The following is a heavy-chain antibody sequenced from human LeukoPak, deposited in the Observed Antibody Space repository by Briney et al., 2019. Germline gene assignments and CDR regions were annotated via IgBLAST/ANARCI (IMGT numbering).Heavy chain of an antibody. CDR3: ARGLAYCGGDCFYYFDY. Sequence: ASVKVSCKASGGTFISYAISWVRQALGQGLEWMGGIIPIFGTANYAQKFQGRVTITADESTSTAYMELSSLRSEDTAVYYCARGLAYCGGDCFYYFDYWGQGTLVTVSS. CDR1: GGTFISYA. CDR2: IIPIFGTA. V-gene: IGHV1-69*01. J-gene: IGHJ4*02. D-gene: IGHD2-21*02.